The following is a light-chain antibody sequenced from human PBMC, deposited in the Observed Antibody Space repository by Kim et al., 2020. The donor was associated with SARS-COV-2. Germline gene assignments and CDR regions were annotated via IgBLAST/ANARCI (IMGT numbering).Light chain of an antibody. J-gene: IGLJ2*01. CDR2: QDS. Sequence: SYELTQPPSVSVSPGQTASITCSGDKLGDKYACWYQQKPGQSPMLVIYQDSKRPSGIPERFSGSNSGNTATLTISGTQAMDEADYYCQAWDSSTKVVFGGGTQLTVL. CDR3: QAWDSSTKVV. CDR1: KLGDKY. V-gene: IGLV3-1*01.